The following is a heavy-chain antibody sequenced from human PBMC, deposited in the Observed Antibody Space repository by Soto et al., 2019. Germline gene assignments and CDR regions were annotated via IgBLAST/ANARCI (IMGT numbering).Heavy chain of an antibody. CDR2: ISGSGGST. CDR3: AKGDYEVQPHYGMDV. Sequence: EEQLLESGGGLVQPGGSLRLSCAASGFTFSSYGMSWVRQAPGKGLEWVSVISGSGGSTYYADSVKGRFTISRDNSKNTLYLQMNSLRAEDTAVYYCAKGDYEVQPHYGMDVWGQGTTVTVSS. J-gene: IGHJ6*02. CDR1: GFTFSSYG. V-gene: IGHV3-23*01. D-gene: IGHD4-17*01.